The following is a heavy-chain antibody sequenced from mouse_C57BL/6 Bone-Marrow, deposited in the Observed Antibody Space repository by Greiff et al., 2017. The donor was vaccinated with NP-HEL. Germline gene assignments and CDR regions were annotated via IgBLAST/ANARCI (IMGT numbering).Heavy chain of an antibody. J-gene: IGHJ4*01. V-gene: IGHV14-2*01. CDR2: IDPEDGET. CDR1: GFNIKDYY. CDR3: ARCNLYYYAMDY. D-gene: IGHD2-1*01. Sequence: VQLKESGAELVKPGASVKLSCTASGFNIKDYYMHWVKQRTEQGLEWIGRIDPEDGETKYAPKFPGKATITADTSSNTAYLQLSSLTSEDTAVYYCARCNLYYYAMDYWGQGTSVTVSS.